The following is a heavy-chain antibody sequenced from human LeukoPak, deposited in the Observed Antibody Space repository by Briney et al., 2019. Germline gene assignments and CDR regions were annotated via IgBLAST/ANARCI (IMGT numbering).Heavy chain of an antibody. CDR1: GYSFTSFY. CDR3: ARYSGTTNVFDY. Sequence: ASVKVSCKASGYSFTSFYIHWVRQAPGQGPEWMGIINAGGGSPRYAQKFRGRVTMTRDTSTSTVFMELSSLRSEDTAVYYCARYSGTTNVFDYWGQGTLVTVSS. D-gene: IGHD1-26*01. CDR2: INAGGGSP. J-gene: IGHJ4*02. V-gene: IGHV1-46*01.